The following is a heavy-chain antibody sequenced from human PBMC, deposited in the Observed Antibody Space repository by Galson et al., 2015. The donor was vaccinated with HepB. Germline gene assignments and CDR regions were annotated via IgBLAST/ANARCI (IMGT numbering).Heavy chain of an antibody. CDR2: IIPILGIA. CDR3: ARQPGFDYGGDWYFDL. V-gene: IGHV1-69*02. Sequence: SVKVSCKASGGTFSSYTISWVRQAPGQGLEWMGRIIPILGIANYAQKFQGRVTITADKSTSTAYMELSSLRSEDTAVYYCARQPGFDYGGDWYFDLWGRGTLVTVSS. J-gene: IGHJ2*01. CDR1: GGTFSSYT. D-gene: IGHD4/OR15-4a*01.